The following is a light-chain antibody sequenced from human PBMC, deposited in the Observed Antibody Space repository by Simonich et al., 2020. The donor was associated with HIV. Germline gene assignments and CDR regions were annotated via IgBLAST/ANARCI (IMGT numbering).Light chain of an antibody. CDR2: AAS. Sequence: EIVMTQSPATLSVSPGERATLSCRASQSIRSNLAWYQQKPGPTPRLLIYAASTRATGIPVGFSGSGAGTEFTLTISSMESEDFAVYYCQQYNNWPPAFGGGTNVEIK. V-gene: IGKV3-15*01. J-gene: IGKJ4*01. CDR1: QSIRSN. CDR3: QQYNNWPPA.